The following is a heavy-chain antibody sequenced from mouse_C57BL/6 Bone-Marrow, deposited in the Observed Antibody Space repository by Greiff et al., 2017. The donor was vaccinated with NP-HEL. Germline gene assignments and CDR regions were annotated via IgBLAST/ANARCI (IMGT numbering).Heavy chain of an antibody. CDR2: IYPRSGNT. J-gene: IGHJ2*01. V-gene: IGHV1-81*01. Sequence: QVQLQQSGAELARPGASVKLSCKASGYTFTSYGISWVKQRTGQGLEWIGEIYPRSGNTYYNEKFKGKATLTADKSSSTAYMELRSLTSEDSAVYFCARGLLYYDYDGDYFDYWGQGTTLTVSS. D-gene: IGHD2-4*01. CDR1: GYTFTSYG. CDR3: ARGLLYYDYDGDYFDY.